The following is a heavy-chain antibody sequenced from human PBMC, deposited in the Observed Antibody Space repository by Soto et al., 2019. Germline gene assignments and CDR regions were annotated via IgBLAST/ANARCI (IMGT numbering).Heavy chain of an antibody. CDR2: IWYDGSNK. CDR1: GFTFSSYG. CDR3: ARDYVQKAVDTLDY. J-gene: IGHJ4*02. D-gene: IGHD5-18*01. V-gene: IGHV3-33*01. Sequence: QVQLVESGGGVVQPGRSLRLSCAASGFTFSSYGMHWVRQAPGKGLEWVAVIWYDGSNKYYADSVKGRFTISRDNSKNPLYRQMNSLRAEDTAVYYCARDYVQKAVDTLDYWGQGTLVTVSS.